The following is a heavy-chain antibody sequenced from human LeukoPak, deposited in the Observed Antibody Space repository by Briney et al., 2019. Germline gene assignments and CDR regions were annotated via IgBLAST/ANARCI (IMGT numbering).Heavy chain of an antibody. CDR1: GGSISSYY. CDR2: INHSGST. J-gene: IGHJ6*03. D-gene: IGHD7-27*01. CDR3: ARGRWGSSGLDYYYYVDV. V-gene: IGHV4-34*01. Sequence: PSETLSLTCTVSGGSISSYYWSWIRQPPGKGLEWIGEINHSGSTNYNPSLKSRVTISVDTSKNQFSLKLSSVTAADTAVYYCARGRWGSSGLDYYYYVDVWGKGTTVTISS.